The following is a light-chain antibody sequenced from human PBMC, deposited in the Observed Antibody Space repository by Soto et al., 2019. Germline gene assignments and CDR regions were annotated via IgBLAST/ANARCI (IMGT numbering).Light chain of an antibody. CDR3: QQYNNWPPWT. V-gene: IGKV3-15*01. CDR1: QSVSSN. J-gene: IGKJ1*01. Sequence: DIVMTQSPATLSVCPWERATLSGRASQSVSSNLAWYQQKPGQAPRLLIYGASTRATGIPARFSGSGSGTEFTLTISSLQSEDFAVYYCQQYNNWPPWTFGQGTKVDIK. CDR2: GAS.